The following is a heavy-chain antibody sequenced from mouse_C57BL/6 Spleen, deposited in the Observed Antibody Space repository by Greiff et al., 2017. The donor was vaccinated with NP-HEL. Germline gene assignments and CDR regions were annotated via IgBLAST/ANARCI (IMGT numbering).Heavy chain of an antibody. J-gene: IGHJ2*01. CDR3: GRGGVDY. CDR2: IRTSSGST. CDR1: GYTFTSYS. Sequence: VQLQQPGAELVKPGASVKLSCKASGYTFTSYSMHWVQQRPGQGLEWIGMIRTSSGSTNYNETFKSKATLTVDKSSSTVYMQLSSLTSEDSAVYYGGRGGVDYWGQGTTLTVSS. V-gene: IGHV1-64*01.